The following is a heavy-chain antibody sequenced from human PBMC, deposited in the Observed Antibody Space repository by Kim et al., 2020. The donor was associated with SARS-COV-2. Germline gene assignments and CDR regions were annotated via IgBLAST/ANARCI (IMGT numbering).Heavy chain of an antibody. Sequence: SETLSLTCAVYGGSFSGYYWSWIRQPPGKGLEWIGEINHSGSTNYNPSLKSRVTISVDTSKNQFSPKLSSVTAADTAVYYCARARPFGVVRYYYYYMDVWGKGTTVTVSS. CDR2: INHSGST. V-gene: IGHV4-34*01. D-gene: IGHD3-3*01. CDR3: ARARPFGVVRYYYYYMDV. J-gene: IGHJ6*03. CDR1: GGSFSGYY.